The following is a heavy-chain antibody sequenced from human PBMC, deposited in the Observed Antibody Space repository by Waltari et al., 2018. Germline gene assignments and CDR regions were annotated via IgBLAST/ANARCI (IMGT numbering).Heavy chain of an antibody. Sequence: QVQLQESGPGLVKPSETLSITCTVSGGSISSYYWSWIRQPPGKGLEWIGYIYYSGSTNYNPSLKSRVTISVDTSKNQFSLKLSSVTAADTAVYYCAREALDSSSWSYYMDVWGKGTTVTVSS. J-gene: IGHJ6*03. CDR2: IYYSGST. D-gene: IGHD6-13*01. CDR3: AREALDSSSWSYYMDV. V-gene: IGHV4-59*01. CDR1: GGSISSYY.